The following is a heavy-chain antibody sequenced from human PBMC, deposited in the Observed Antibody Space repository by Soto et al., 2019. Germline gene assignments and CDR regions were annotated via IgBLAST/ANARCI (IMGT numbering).Heavy chain of an antibody. Sequence: GASVKVSCKASGYTFTSYGISWVRQAPGQGLEWMGWISAYNGNTNYAQKLQGRVTMTTDTSTSTAYMELRSLRSDDTAVYYCAIAWGIAAAGTQDYWGQGPLVTVAS. J-gene: IGHJ4*02. CDR3: AIAWGIAAAGTQDY. CDR2: ISAYNGNT. V-gene: IGHV1-18*01. CDR1: GYTFTSYG. D-gene: IGHD6-13*01.